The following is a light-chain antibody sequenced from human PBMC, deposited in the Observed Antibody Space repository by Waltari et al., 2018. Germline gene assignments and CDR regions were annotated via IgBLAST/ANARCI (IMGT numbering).Light chain of an antibody. CDR1: SRDVGGYNY. CDR2: DVS. V-gene: IGLV2-14*03. CDR3: SSYISSDTLEL. Sequence: HSALTQPASVSGSPGRSITISCTGTSRDVGGYNYVSWYQQHPGKAPKLMIYDVSNRPSGVSNRFSGSKSGNTASLTISGLQAEDEADYYCSSYISSDTLELFGGGTSLTVL. J-gene: IGLJ2*01.